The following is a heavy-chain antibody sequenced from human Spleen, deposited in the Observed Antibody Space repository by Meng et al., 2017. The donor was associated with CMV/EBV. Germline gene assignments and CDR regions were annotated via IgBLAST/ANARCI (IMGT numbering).Heavy chain of an antibody. D-gene: IGHD3-22*01. CDR2: IKKDGSDK. CDR3: AREPGYYDGNDYTGEKDF. V-gene: IGHV3-7*01. CDR1: GFNFRMSA. J-gene: IGHJ4*02. Sequence: GESLKISCAASGFNFRMSAMSWVRQAPGKGLEWVANIKKDGSDKYYVDSVKGRFTISRNNSKNSLFLQMNSLSAEDTALYYCAREPGYYDGNDYTGEKDFWGQGTLVTVSS.